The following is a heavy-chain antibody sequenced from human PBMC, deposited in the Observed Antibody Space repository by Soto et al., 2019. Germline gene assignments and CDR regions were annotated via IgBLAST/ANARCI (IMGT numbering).Heavy chain of an antibody. CDR1: GLTFSGHW. CDR3: TSRPSGMTYHAVFDF. CDR2: IKPDGSET. D-gene: IGHD2-21*02. V-gene: IGHV3-7*03. J-gene: IGHJ4*02. Sequence: GGSLRLSCAASGLTFSGHWMTWARQTPGEGLQWVAAIKPDGSETFYVDSVKGRFTISRDNARNSLFLQMDSLRAEDTAVYYCTSRPSGMTYHAVFDFWGQGTLVTVSS.